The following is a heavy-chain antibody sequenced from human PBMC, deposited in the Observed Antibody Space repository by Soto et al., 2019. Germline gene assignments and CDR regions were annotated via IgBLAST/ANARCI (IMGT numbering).Heavy chain of an antibody. CDR2: INHSGST. J-gene: IGHJ4*02. D-gene: IGHD4-4*01. CDR3: ARGGYSNYGYFDY. Sequence: SETLSLTCAVYGGSFSGYYWSWIRQPPGKGLEWIGEINHSGSTNYNPSLKSRVTISVDTSKNQFSLKLSSVTAADTAVYYCARGGYSNYGYFDYWGQGTLVTVSS. CDR1: GGSFSGYY. V-gene: IGHV4-34*01.